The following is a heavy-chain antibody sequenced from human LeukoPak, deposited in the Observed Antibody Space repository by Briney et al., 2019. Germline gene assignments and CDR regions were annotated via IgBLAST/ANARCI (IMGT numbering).Heavy chain of an antibody. Sequence: PGGSLRLSCAASGFTFSSYSMNWVRQAPGKGLEWVSSISSSSSYIYYADSVKGRFTISRDNAKNSLYLQMNSLRAEGTAVYYCARDRGKYYGMDVWGQGTTVTVSS. V-gene: IGHV3-21*01. CDR2: ISSSSSYI. J-gene: IGHJ6*02. CDR3: ARDRGKYYGMDV. D-gene: IGHD3-10*01. CDR1: GFTFSSYS.